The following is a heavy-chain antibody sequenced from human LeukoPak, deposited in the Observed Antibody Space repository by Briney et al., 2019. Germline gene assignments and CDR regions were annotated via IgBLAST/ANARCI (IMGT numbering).Heavy chain of an antibody. CDR3: ARNVFWACSSTSCYLDYYYYYMDV. CDR1: GYTFTSYG. CDR2: INPNSGGT. Sequence: GASVKVSCKASGYTFTSYGISWVRQAPGQGLEWMGWINPNSGGTNYAQKFQGRVTMTRDTSISTAYMELSRLRSDDTAVYYCARNVFWACSSTSCYLDYYYYYMDVWGKGTTVTVSS. D-gene: IGHD2-2*01. V-gene: IGHV1-2*02. J-gene: IGHJ6*03.